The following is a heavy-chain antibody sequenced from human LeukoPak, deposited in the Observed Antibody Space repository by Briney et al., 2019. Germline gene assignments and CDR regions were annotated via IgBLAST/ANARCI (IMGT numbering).Heavy chain of an antibody. CDR2: ISYDGSNK. Sequence: PGGPLRLSCAASGFTFSSYAMHWVRQAPGKGLEWVAVISYDGSNKYYADSVKGRFTISRDNAKNSLFLQINSLRDDDTAVYYCARELWSAYGMDVWGQGTTVTVSS. V-gene: IGHV3-30-3*01. J-gene: IGHJ6*02. D-gene: IGHD2-21*01. CDR3: ARELWSAYGMDV. CDR1: GFTFSSYA.